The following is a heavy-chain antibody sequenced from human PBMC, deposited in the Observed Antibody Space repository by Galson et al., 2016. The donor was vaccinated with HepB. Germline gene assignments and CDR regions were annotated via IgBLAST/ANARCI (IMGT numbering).Heavy chain of an antibody. V-gene: IGHV4-39*01. CDR2: VYYSGTA. J-gene: IGHJ3*02. Sequence: ETLSLTCTVSSGSISSSRYYWGWIRQPPGKGLEWIGSVYYSGTAYYDPSLKSRVSISVDTSKNQFSLRLSSVTAGDTAAYFCASHCGGDCYNNLADAFDIWGRGTMVTVSS. D-gene: IGHD2-21*01. CDR1: SGSISSSRYY. CDR3: ASHCGGDCYNNLADAFDI.